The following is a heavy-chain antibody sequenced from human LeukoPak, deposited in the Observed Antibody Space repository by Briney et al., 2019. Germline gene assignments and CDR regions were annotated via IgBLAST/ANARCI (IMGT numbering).Heavy chain of an antibody. V-gene: IGHV3-74*01. J-gene: IGHJ6*02. Sequence: GGSLRLSCAASGFSFSSHWMHWVRQAPGKGLVWVSRINSDGSSTNYADSVKGRFSISRDNAKNTLYLQMNSLRAEDTALYYCARDLNYYGSGNYYYYYGMDVWGQGTTVTVSS. D-gene: IGHD3-10*01. CDR3: ARDLNYYGSGNYYYYYGMDV. CDR2: INSDGSST. CDR1: GFSFSSHW.